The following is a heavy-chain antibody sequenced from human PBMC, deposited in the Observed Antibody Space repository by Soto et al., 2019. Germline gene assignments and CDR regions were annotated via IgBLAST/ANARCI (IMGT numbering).Heavy chain of an antibody. Sequence: GSLRLSCAASGFTFSNYPIHWVRQAPGKGLEWVSVISYDGTSKYYAESVKGRFTISRDNSRNTVSLQMNSLKTEDTAVYYCARDQVKGTVSVIWGQGTLVTVSS. V-gene: IGHV3-30-3*01. D-gene: IGHD1-1*01. CDR2: ISYDGTSK. CDR1: GFTFSNYP. J-gene: IGHJ4*02. CDR3: ARDQVKGTVSVI.